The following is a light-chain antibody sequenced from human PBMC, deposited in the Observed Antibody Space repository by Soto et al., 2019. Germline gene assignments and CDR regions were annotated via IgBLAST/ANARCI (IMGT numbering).Light chain of an antibody. CDR2: WAS. J-gene: IGKJ4*02. V-gene: IGKV4-1*01. CDR1: QNVLYGSNNKNY. Sequence: VIKKRKSSQNVLYGSNNKNYLAWYQHKPAQPPKLLIYWASTRESGVPDRFSCSGAEADIRLTTSGLQSEDEAFYYCQQYFSASRACGGGTKVDIK. CDR3: QQYFSASRA.